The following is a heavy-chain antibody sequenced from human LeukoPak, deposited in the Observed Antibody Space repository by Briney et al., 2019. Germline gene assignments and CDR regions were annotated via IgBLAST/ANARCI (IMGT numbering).Heavy chain of an antibody. CDR1: GGSISGYY. J-gene: IGHJ4*02. CDR3: ARFGSYSFDS. V-gene: IGHV4-59*01. D-gene: IGHD3-10*01. CDR2: IYYSGTT. Sequence: PSETLSLTCTVSGGSISGYYWSWIRQPPGKGLELIGYIYYSGTTNYNPSLKSRVTISVDTSKNQFSLKLGSVTAADTAVYFCARFGSYSFDSWGQGSLVTVSS.